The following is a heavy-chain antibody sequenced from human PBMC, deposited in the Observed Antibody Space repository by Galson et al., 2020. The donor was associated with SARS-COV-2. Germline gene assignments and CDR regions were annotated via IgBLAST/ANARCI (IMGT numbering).Heavy chain of an antibody. CDR2: IDWDDDK. V-gene: IGHV2-70*11. D-gene: IGHD6-13*01. CDR1: GFSLSTSGMC. J-gene: IGHJ4*02. Sequence: SGSTLVKPTQTLTLTCTFSGFSLSTSGMCVSWIRQPPGKALEWLARIDWDDDKYYSTSLKTRLTISKDTSKNQVVLTMTNMDPVDTATYYCARELAAAVPFDYWGQGTLVTVSS. CDR3: ARELAAAVPFDY.